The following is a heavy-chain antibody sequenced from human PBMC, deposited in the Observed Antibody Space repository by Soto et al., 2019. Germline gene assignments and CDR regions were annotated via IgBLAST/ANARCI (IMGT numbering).Heavy chain of an antibody. Sequence: EVQLLESGGGLVQPGGSLRLSCAASGFTFSNFDMSWVRQAPGKGLEWVSGISTSGGTTYYADSVKGRFTSSRDNSKNTLYLHMTSLRAEDTAVYYCATGTAAPAHWGQGTLVTVSS. CDR2: ISTSGGTT. CDR3: ATGTAAPAH. CDR1: GFTFSNFD. D-gene: IGHD6-13*01. J-gene: IGHJ1*01. V-gene: IGHV3-23*01.